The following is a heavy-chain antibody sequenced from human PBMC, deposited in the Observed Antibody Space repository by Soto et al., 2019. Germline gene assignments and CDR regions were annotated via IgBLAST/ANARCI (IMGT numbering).Heavy chain of an antibody. CDR1: GFTFSSHA. CDR3: ARDWDTAVVYGMDV. J-gene: IGHJ6*02. V-gene: IGHV3-30-3*01. CDR2: ISFDGSNK. Sequence: QVQLVESGGGVVQPGRSLRLSCAASGFTFSSHAMHWVRQAPGKGLEWVAVISFDGSNKYYADSVKGRFTISRDNSKNTLYLQMNSLRAEDTAVYYCARDWDTAVVYGMDVWGQGTTVTVSS. D-gene: IGHD5-18*01.